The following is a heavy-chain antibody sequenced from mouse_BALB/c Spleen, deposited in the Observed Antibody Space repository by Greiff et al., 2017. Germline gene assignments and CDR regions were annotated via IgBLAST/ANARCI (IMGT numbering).Heavy chain of an antibody. Sequence: VQLKESGAELVKPGASVKLSCTASGFNIKDTYMHWVKQRPEQGLEWIGRIDPANGNTKYDPKFQGKATITADTSSNTAYLQLSSLTSEDTAVYYCARVHYLLDYAMDYWGQGTSVTVSS. J-gene: IGHJ4*01. CDR3: ARVHYLLDYAMDY. CDR2: IDPANGNT. CDR1: GFNIKDTY. D-gene: IGHD1-2*01. V-gene: IGHV14-3*02.